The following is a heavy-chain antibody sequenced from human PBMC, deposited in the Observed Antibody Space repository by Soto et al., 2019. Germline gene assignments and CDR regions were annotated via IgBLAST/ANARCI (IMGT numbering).Heavy chain of an antibody. CDR3: ARALRGGSKPYYFDY. V-gene: IGHV1-18*01. J-gene: IGHJ4*02. D-gene: IGHD2-15*01. CDR1: GYTFTSYG. Sequence: GASVKVSCKASGYTFTSYGISWVRQAPGQGLEWMGWINAYNGNTNYAQKLQGRVTMTTDTSTSTAYMELRSLRSDDTAVYYCARALRGGSKPYYFDYWGQGTLVTVSS. CDR2: INAYNGNT.